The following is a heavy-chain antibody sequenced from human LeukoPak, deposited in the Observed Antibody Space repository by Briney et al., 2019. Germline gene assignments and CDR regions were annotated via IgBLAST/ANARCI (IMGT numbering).Heavy chain of an antibody. CDR2: IYYSGST. CDR1: GGSISSSSYY. V-gene: IGHV4-39*07. Sequence: KSSETLSLTCTVSGGSISSSSYYWGWIRQPPGKGLEWIGSIYYSGSTYYNPSLKSRVTISVDTSKNQFSLKLSSVTAADTAVYYCASNAIRAAALDYWGQGTLVTVSS. D-gene: IGHD6-13*01. J-gene: IGHJ4*02. CDR3: ASNAIRAAALDY.